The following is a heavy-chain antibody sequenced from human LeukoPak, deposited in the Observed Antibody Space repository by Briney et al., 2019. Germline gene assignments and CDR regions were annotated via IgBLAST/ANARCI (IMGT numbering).Heavy chain of an antibody. V-gene: IGHV3-7*05. J-gene: IGHJ3*02. Sequence: GGSLRLSCAASGFTFTGFWMSWVRQAPGKGLEWVANIKQDGSEKYYVDSVKGRFTISRDNAKNSLYLQMNSLRAEDTAMYYCARESTGTTFASDIWGQGTMVTVSS. CDR1: GFTFTGFW. CDR3: ARESTGTTFASDI. D-gene: IGHD1-1*01. CDR2: IKQDGSEK.